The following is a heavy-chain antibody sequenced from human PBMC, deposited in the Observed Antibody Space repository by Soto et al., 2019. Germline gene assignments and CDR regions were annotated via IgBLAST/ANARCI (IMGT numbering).Heavy chain of an antibody. J-gene: IGHJ6*02. CDR3: AGMYSSGWYDDNYYYGMDV. D-gene: IGHD6-19*01. V-gene: IGHV4-31*03. CDR2: IYYSGST. Sequence: SETLSLTCTVSGGSISSGGYYWSWIRQHPGKGLEWIGYIYYSGSTYYNPSLKSRVTISVDTSKNQFSLKLSSVTAADTAVYYCAGMYSSGWYDDNYYYGMDVWGQGTTVT. CDR1: GGSISSGGYY.